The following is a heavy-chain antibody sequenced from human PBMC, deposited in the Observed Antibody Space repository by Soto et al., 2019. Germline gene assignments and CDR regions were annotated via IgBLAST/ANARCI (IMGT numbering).Heavy chain of an antibody. CDR1: GFIFNEYG. CDR3: ARGGYCRGGNCYLEGIDY. CDR2: IWSDVSNK. J-gene: IGHJ4*02. V-gene: IGHV3-33*01. Sequence: GGSLRLSCAASGFIFNEYGIHWVRQAQGKGLEWVAVIWSDVSNKQYGDSVKGRFSISRDNSMNTVYLQMNSLRAEDTAVYYCARGGYCRGGNCYLEGIDYWGRGTLVTVSS. D-gene: IGHD2-15*01.